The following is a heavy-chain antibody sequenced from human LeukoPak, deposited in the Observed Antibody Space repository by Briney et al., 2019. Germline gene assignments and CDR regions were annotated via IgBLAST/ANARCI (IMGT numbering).Heavy chain of an antibody. CDR1: GYTFTSYG. V-gene: IGHV1-18*01. CDR3: ARDDQPVPPEPVPPHY. J-gene: IGHJ4*02. CDR2: ISAYNGNT. D-gene: IGHD1-14*01. Sequence: KVSCKASGYTFTSYGISWVRQAPGQGLEWMGWISAYNGNTNYAQKLQGRVTMTTDTSTSTAYMELRSLRSDDTAVYYCARDDQPVPPEPVPPHYWGQGTLVTVSS.